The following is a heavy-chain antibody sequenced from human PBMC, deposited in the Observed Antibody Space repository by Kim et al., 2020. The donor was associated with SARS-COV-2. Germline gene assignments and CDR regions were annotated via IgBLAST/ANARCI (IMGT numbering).Heavy chain of an antibody. J-gene: IGHJ6*02. CDR2: IDSGGNT. CDR3: ARDKGAAEYYYYYGLDV. V-gene: IGHV3-53*01. CDR1: GFTVSTNY. Sequence: GGSLRLSCAASGFTVSTNYMTWVRQPPGKGLEWVSVIDSGGNTYYADSVKGRFTISRDNSKNTLYLQMNSLRAEDTAVYYCARDKGAAEYYYYYGLDVWGQGTTVTVSS. D-gene: IGHD6-13*01.